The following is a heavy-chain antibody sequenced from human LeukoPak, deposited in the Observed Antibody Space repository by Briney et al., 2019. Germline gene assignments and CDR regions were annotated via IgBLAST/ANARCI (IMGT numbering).Heavy chain of an antibody. J-gene: IGHJ4*02. CDR3: ARGLLKYPDLDY. CDR2: ISYDGSNK. D-gene: IGHD2/OR15-2a*01. CDR1: GFTFSSYA. Sequence: GGSQRLSCAASGFTFSSYAMHWVRQAPGKGLEWVAVISYDGSNKYYADSVKGRFTISRDNSKNTLYLQMNSLRAEDAAVYYCARGLLKYPDLDYWGQGTLVTVSS. V-gene: IGHV3-30-3*01.